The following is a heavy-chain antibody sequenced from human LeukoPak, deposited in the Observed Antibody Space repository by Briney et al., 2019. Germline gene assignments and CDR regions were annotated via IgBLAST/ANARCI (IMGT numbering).Heavy chain of an antibody. CDR1: GFTFSSYG. CDR3: AKAGYIVVVPAAISDY. D-gene: IGHD2-2*01. V-gene: IGHV3-30*02. J-gene: IGHJ4*02. Sequence: AGGSLRLSCAASGFTFSSYGMHWVRQAPGKGLEWVAFIRYDGSNKYYADSVKGRFTISRDNSKNTLYLQMNSPRAEDTAVYYCAKAGYIVVVPAAISDYWGQGTLVTVSS. CDR2: IRYDGSNK.